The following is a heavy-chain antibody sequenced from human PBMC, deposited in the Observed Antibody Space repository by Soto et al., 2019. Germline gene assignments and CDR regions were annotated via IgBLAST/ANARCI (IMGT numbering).Heavy chain of an antibody. D-gene: IGHD1-26*01. CDR2: IGSKGETYAT. V-gene: IGHV3-73*01. CDR1: GCTFGASA. J-gene: IGHJ4*02. CDR3: TTSGSYNFDH. Sequence: GGSLRLSCAASGCTFGASALQWVRQASGKGLEWLGRIGSKGETYATAYAASVKGRFTISRDDSKNTLSLQMNSLRTEDTAVYYCTTSGSYNFDHWGQGNLVTVS.